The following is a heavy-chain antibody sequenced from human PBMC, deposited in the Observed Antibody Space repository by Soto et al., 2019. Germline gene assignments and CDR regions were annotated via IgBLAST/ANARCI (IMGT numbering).Heavy chain of an antibody. V-gene: IGHV4-59*01. CDR2: THHTGST. CDR1: GGFISSYY. Sequence: SETLSLTCTVPGGFISSYYWSWIRQSPGKGLEWIGYTHHTGSTNYNPSLKSRVTMSLDTSRNQFSLKLYSVTAADTAMYYCARSIDSSGYYFSNCWGQGTLVTVSS. CDR3: ARSIDSSGYYFSNC. D-gene: IGHD3-22*01. J-gene: IGHJ4*02.